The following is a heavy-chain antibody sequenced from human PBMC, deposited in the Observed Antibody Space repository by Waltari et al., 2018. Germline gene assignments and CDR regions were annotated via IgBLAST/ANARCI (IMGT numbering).Heavy chain of an antibody. CDR1: GGPISSSRDD. D-gene: IGHD6-13*01. Sequence: QLQLQESGPGLVKPSETLSLTCTVPGGPISSSRDDWGWLRQPPGKGLEWIGSIYYSGSTYYHPSLKSRVTISVDTSKNQYSLKLSSVTAADTAVYYCARGARYSSSWYGGYFDYWGQGTLVTVSS. CDR2: IYYSGST. J-gene: IGHJ4*02. CDR3: ARGARYSSSWYGGYFDY. V-gene: IGHV4-39*07.